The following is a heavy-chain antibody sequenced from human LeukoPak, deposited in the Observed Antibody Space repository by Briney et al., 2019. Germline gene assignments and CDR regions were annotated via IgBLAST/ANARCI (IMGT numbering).Heavy chain of an antibody. J-gene: IGHJ4*02. CDR1: GYSFNGYF. CDR3: ARRGYSGYDFDY. V-gene: IGHV1-2*02. CDR2: IDPNSGVT. D-gene: IGHD5-12*01. Sequence: ASVKVSCKSSGYSFNGYFIHWVRQAPGQGFEWMGWIDPNSGVTKYARKFQGRVTMARDTSITTTYMDLSRLSSDDTAVYYCARRGYSGYDFDYWDQGTLVTVSS.